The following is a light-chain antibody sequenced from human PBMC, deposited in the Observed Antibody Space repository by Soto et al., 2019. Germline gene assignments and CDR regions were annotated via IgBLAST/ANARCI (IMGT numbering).Light chain of an antibody. CDR2: DVS. CDR3: QQFHNYPIT. V-gene: IGKV1D-13*01. Sequence: AIQLTQSPSSLSASVGDRVTITCRTSQVISRTLAWYQQKPGKAPKSLIYDVSSLQSGVPSRFSGSGSGADFTLTISSLQPEDFATYYCQQFHNYPITFGQGTRLEMK. J-gene: IGKJ5*01. CDR1: QVISRT.